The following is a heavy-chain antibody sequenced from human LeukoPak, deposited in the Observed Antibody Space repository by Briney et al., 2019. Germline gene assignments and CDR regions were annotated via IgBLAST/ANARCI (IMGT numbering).Heavy chain of an antibody. CDR1: GGSISSSSYY. V-gene: IGHV4-39*01. D-gene: IGHD2-2*01. J-gene: IGHJ4*02. CDR3: AGQLGYCSSTSCYADKVDY. CDR2: IYYSGST. Sequence: PSETLSLTCTVSGGSISSSSYYWGWIRQPPGKGLEWIGSIYYSGSTYYNPSLKSRVTISADTSKNQFSLKLSSVTAADTAVYYCAGQLGYCSSTSCYADKVDYWGQGTLVTVSS.